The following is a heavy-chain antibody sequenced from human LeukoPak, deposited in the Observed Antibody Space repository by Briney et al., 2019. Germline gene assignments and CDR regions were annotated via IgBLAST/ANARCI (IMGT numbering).Heavy chain of an antibody. Sequence: GGSLRLSCVASGFTFTSYWMHWVRQAPGKGLVWVSRINSDGSSTNYADSVKGRFTISRDNAKDTLYLQMNSLRAEDTAVYYCARVGNCDFTWFNPWGQGTLVSVSS. V-gene: IGHV3-74*01. CDR3: ARVGNCDFTWFNP. D-gene: IGHD3/OR15-3a*01. CDR2: INSDGSST. CDR1: GFTFTSYW. J-gene: IGHJ5*02.